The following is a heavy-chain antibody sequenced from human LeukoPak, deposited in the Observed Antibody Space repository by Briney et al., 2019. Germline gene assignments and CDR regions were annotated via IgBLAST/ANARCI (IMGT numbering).Heavy chain of an antibody. V-gene: IGHV4-39*07. CDR3: ARVVAAAGNNWFDP. D-gene: IGHD6-13*01. J-gene: IGHJ5*02. CDR2: IYYSGST. Sequence: SETLSLTCTVSGGSITSSNYYWGWIRQPPGKGLEWIGSIYYSGSTYYNPSLKSRVTISVDTSKNQFSLKLNSVTAADTAVYYCARVVAAAGNNWFDPWGQGTLVTVSS. CDR1: GGSITSSNYY.